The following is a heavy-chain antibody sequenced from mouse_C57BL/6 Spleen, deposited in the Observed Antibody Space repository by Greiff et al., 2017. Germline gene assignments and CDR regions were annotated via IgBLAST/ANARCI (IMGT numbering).Heavy chain of an antibody. CDR1: GFTFSDYY. D-gene: IGHD2-1*01. CDR2: ISNGGGST. V-gene: IGHV5-12*01. CDR3: ARHGGNGGFAY. J-gene: IGHJ3*01. Sequence: EVQLVESGGGLVQPGGSLKLSCAASGFTFSDYYMYWVRQTPEKRLEWVAYISNGGGSTYYPDTVKGRFTISRDNAKNTLYLQMSRLKSEDTAMYYCARHGGNGGFAYWGQGTLVTVSA.